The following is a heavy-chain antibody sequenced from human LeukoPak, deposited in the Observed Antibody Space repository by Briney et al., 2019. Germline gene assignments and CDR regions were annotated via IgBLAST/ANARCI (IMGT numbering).Heavy chain of an antibody. CDR2: IYYSGST. V-gene: IGHV4-39*01. J-gene: IGHJ4*02. D-gene: IGHD3-22*01. CDR1: GGSISSSSYY. CDR3: ARHNPYYDSSGYYRD. Sequence: SETLSLTCTVSGGSISSSSYYWGWIRPPPGKGLEWIGSIYYSGSTYYNPSLKSRVTISVDTSKNQFSLKLSSVTAADTAVYYCARHNPYYDSSGYYRDWGQGTLVTVSS.